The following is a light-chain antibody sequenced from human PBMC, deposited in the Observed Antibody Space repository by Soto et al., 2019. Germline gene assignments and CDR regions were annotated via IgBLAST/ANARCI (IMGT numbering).Light chain of an antibody. J-gene: IGKJ1*01. CDR2: GAS. CDR1: QSVSNNY. CDR3: QQYGRSPRT. V-gene: IGKV3-20*01. Sequence: EIVLTQSPATLSLSPGERATLSFRASQSVSNNYLAWYQQKPGQAPRLLIYGASNRATGIPDRFSGSGSGTDFTLTISRLEPEDFAVYYCQQYGRSPRTFGQGTKVDIK.